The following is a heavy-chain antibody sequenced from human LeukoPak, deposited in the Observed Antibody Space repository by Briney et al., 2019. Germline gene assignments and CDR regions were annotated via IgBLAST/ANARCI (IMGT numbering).Heavy chain of an antibody. J-gene: IGHJ4*02. D-gene: IGHD6-13*01. Sequence: SETLSLTCAVYGGSFSGYYWSWIRQPPGKGLEWIGEINHSGSTNYNPSLKSRVTISVDTSKNQFSLKLSSVTAADTAVYYCARGLDSSRSFDYWGLGTLVTVSS. V-gene: IGHV4-34*01. CDR2: INHSGST. CDR1: GGSFSGYY. CDR3: ARGLDSSRSFDY.